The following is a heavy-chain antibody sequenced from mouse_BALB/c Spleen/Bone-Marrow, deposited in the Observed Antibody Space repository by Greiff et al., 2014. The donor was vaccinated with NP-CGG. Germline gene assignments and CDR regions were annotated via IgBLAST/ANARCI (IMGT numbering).Heavy chain of an antibody. J-gene: IGHJ4*01. Sequence: QVPLKPSDAELVKPGASVKISCQASGYTFTDHAIHWVKPKPEQGLGWIGYISPGNGAIKYNEKFKGKATLTADKSSSTAYMQLNSLTSEDSAVYFCLKRRYYAMDYGGQGTSVTVSS. V-gene: IGHV1S53*02. CDR2: ISPGNGAI. CDR3: LKRRYYAMDY. D-gene: IGHD1-2*01. CDR1: GYTFTDHA.